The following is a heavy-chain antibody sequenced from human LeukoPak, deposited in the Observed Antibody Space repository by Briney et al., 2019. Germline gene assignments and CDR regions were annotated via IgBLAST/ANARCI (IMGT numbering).Heavy chain of an antibody. Sequence: SETLSLTCTVSGGSISSYYWSWIRQPPGKGLEWIGYIYYSGSTYYSPSLRSRVTMSVHTSENQFSLRLNSVTAVDTAVYYCARRWGNTVGVTYEYWGQGTLVTVSS. J-gene: IGHJ4*02. CDR3: ARRWGNTVGVTYEY. V-gene: IGHV4-59*04. D-gene: IGHD1-26*01. CDR1: GGSISSYY. CDR2: IYYSGST.